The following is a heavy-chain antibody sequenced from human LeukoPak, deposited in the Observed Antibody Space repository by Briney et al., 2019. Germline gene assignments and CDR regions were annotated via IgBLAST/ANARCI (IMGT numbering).Heavy chain of an antibody. V-gene: IGHV3-73*01. Sequence: GGSLRLSCAASGFTFSGSAMHWVRQASGTGMEWVGRIRSKANSYATAYAASVKGRFTISRDDSKNTAYLQMNSLKTEDTAVYYCTRMGATYYYYYYMDVWGKGTTVTVSS. D-gene: IGHD1-26*01. CDR1: GFTFSGSA. CDR2: IRSKANSYAT. J-gene: IGHJ6*03. CDR3: TRMGATYYYYYYMDV.